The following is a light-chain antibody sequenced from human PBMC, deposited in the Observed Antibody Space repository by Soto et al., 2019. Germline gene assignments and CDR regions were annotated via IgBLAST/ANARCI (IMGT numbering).Light chain of an antibody. J-gene: IGKJ4*01. V-gene: IGKV4-1*01. CDR3: QQYYGVPIT. CDR1: QSLFSSSTNRNY. Sequence: DIVMTQFPDSLAVSLGERAALNCKSSQSLFSSSTNRNYLAWFQQKPGQPPKQIIYWASTRESGVPDRFSGSGSGTDFTLTISSLQAEDGAVYYCQQYYGVPITFGGGTRVEI. CDR2: WAS.